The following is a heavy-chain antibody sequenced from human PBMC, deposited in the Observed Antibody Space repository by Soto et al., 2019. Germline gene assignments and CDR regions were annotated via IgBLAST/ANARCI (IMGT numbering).Heavy chain of an antibody. CDR2: IKSKIDGGTT. CDR1: GFTFSYAW. Sequence: EVQLVESGGDLVKPGGSLGVSCAASGFTFSYAWMNWVRQAPGKGLEWVGRIKSKIDGGTTDYAAPVKGRFTMSRDDSKNTLYLQMNSLKTEDTAVYYCITYSPSAISFDYWGQGSLVTVSS. D-gene: IGHD2-21*01. V-gene: IGHV3-15*01. J-gene: IGHJ4*02. CDR3: ITYSPSAISFDY.